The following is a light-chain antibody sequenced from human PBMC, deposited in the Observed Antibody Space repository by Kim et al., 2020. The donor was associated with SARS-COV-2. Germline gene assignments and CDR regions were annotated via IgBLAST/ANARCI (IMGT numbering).Light chain of an antibody. Sequence: GQSVTISCSGSSPNIGSRIVNWYQQLPGTAPKLLIYSNNQRPSGVPDRFSGSKSGTSGSLAISGLQSEDEADYYCAAWDGSLNGYVFGTGTKVTVL. CDR1: SPNIGSRI. J-gene: IGLJ1*01. CDR2: SNN. V-gene: IGLV1-44*01. CDR3: AAWDGSLNGYV.